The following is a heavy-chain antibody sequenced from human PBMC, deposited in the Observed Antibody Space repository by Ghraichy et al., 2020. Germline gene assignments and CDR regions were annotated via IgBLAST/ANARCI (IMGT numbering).Heavy chain of an antibody. CDR2: IYYSGGT. CDR3: ARGLATRGYSYFDQFDY. Sequence: SETLSLTCTVSGGSISNYYWSWIRQPPGKGLEWIGYIYYSGGTNYNPSLKSRVNISVDTSKNQFSLRLSSVTASDTAVYYCARGLATRGYSYFDQFDYWGQGSLVSVSS. V-gene: IGHV4-59*01. J-gene: IGHJ4*02. D-gene: IGHD3-9*01. CDR1: GGSISNYY.